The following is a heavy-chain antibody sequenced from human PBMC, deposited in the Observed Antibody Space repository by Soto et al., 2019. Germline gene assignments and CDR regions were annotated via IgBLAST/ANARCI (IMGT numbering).Heavy chain of an antibody. CDR2: IYYIGST. CDR1: GGSVNNANYF. CDR3: ARDADYGGSRGGMDV. J-gene: IGHJ6*02. Sequence: QVRLEESGPGLVKPSETLSLICSVSGGSVNNANYFWNWIRHHPENGLEWIGYIYYIGSTRYNPSFKTRANLSIDTSKNQFSLRLNSVTVADTTVYFCARDADYGGSRGGMDVWGRGTTVTVSS. D-gene: IGHD4-17*01. V-gene: IGHV4-31*03.